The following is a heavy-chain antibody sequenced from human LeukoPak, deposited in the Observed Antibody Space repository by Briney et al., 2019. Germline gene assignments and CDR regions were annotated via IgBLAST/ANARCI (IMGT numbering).Heavy chain of an antibody. CDR1: GGSISNSGYY. J-gene: IGHJ4*02. CDR2: IYHSGST. CDR3: ARDLVGATYFDY. D-gene: IGHD1-26*01. Sequence: SETLSLTCTVSGGSISNSGYYWSWIRQPPGKGLEWIGYIYHSGSTYYNPSLKSRVTISVDRSKNQFSLKLSSVTAADTAVYYCARDLVGATYFDYWGQGTLVTVSS. V-gene: IGHV4-30-2*01.